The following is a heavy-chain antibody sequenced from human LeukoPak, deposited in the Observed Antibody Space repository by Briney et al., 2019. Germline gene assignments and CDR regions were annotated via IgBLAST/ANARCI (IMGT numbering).Heavy chain of an antibody. J-gene: IGHJ4*02. CDR3: ARDHGARHYFDY. V-gene: IGHV1-69*13. Sequence: GASVKVSCKASGGTFSSYAISWVRQAPGQGLEWMGGIIPIFGTANYAQKFQGRVTITADESTSTAYMELSSLRSEDTAVYYCARDHGARHYFDYWDQGTLVTVSS. D-gene: IGHD3-10*01. CDR2: IIPIFGTA. CDR1: GGTFSSYA.